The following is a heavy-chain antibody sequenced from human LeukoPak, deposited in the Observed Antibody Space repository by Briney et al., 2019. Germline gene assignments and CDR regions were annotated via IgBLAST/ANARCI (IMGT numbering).Heavy chain of an antibody. V-gene: IGHV3-30-3*01. J-gene: IGHJ6*03. D-gene: IGHD1-26*01. Sequence: GGSLRLSCAASGFTFSSYAMPWVRQAPGKGLEWVAVISYDGSNKYYADSVKGRFTISRDNSKNTLYLQMNSLRAEDTAVYYCARDTDSGSYGNYYYMDVWGKGTTVTVSS. CDR1: GFTFSSYA. CDR2: ISYDGSNK. CDR3: ARDTDSGSYGNYYYMDV.